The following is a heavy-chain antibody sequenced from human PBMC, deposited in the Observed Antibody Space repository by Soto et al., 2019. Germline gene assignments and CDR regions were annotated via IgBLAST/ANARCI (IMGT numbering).Heavy chain of an antibody. Sequence: SETLSLTCTVSGYSISSGSYWGWIRQPPGKGPEWIASIYHGGTTFYNPSLKSRVTVSVDKSNNQFSLKLRSVTAADTAVYYCEKAHVMVVAGSNFDYWGHGALVTVSS. V-gene: IGHV4-38-2*02. CDR1: GYSISSGSY. D-gene: IGHD6-19*01. J-gene: IGHJ4*01. CDR3: EKAHVMVVAGSNFDY. CDR2: IYHGGTT.